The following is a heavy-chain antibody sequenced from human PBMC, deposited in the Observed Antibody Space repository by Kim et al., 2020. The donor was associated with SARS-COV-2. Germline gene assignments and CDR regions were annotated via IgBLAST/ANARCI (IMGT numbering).Heavy chain of an antibody. J-gene: IGHJ4*02. V-gene: IGHV3-30*18. Sequence: GGSLRLSCAASGFTFSSYGMHWVRQAPGKGLEWVAVISYDGSNKYHADSVKGRFTISRDNSKNTLYLQMNSLRAEDTAVYYCAKELSSGCFDYWGQGTLVTVSS. D-gene: IGHD6-19*01. CDR3: AKELSSGCFDY. CDR2: ISYDGSNK. CDR1: GFTFSSYG.